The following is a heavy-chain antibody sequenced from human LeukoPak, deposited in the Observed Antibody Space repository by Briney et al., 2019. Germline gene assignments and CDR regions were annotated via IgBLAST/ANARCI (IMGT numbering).Heavy chain of an antibody. CDR1: GITLSNYG. CDR2: ISDRGST. CDR3: AKRGVVIRVILVGFQKEAYYFHS. D-gene: IGHD3-22*01. J-gene: IGHJ4*02. V-gene: IGHV3-23*01. Sequence: GGSLRLSCAVSGITLSNYGMSWGRQGPGQGLEWGAGISDRGSTKYEDSVNSRFTISRDNPNNTLYQQMDSVRAEDTPVYFCAKRGVVIRVILVGFQKEAYYFHSWGQGALVIVSS.